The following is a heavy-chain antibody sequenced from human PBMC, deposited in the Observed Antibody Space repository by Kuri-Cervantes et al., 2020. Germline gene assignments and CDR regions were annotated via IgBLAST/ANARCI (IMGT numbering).Heavy chain of an antibody. CDR3: ATWEVGATPFDY. CDR1: GYTFTSYY. J-gene: IGHJ4*02. D-gene: IGHD1-26*01. CDR2: INPSGGST. V-gene: IGHV1-46*01. Sequence: ASVKVSCKASGYTFTSYYMHWVRQAPGQGLEWMGIINPSGGSTSYAQQFQGRVTMTRDTSTSTVYMELSSLRSEDTAVYYCATWEVGATPFDYWGQGTLVTVSS.